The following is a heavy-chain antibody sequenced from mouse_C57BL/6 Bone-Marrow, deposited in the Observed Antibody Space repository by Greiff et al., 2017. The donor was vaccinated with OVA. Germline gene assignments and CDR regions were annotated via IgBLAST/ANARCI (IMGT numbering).Heavy chain of an antibody. J-gene: IGHJ1*03. CDR2: IYPGSGST. CDR3: ARYSYRYFDV. Sequence: QVQLQQPGAELVKPGASVKMSCKASGYTFTSYWITWVKQRPGQGLEWIGDIYPGSGSTKYNEKFKSKATLTVDKPSSTAYMQLSSLTSEDSAVYYCARYSYRYFDVWGTGTTVTVSS. V-gene: IGHV1-55*01. CDR1: GYTFTSYW.